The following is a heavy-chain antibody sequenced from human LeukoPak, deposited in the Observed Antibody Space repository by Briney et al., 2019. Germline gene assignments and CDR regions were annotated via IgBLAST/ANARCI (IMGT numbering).Heavy chain of an antibody. J-gene: IGHJ4*02. CDR1: GFTFSSYA. V-gene: IGHV3-23*01. D-gene: IGHD5-18*01. CDR3: AKDWSADTAMVQAFDY. CDR2: IIGSGGST. Sequence: GSLRLSCAASGFTFSSYAMSWVRQAPGKGLEWVAAIIGSGGSTYYADSVKGRFTISRDNSKNTLYLQMNSLRAEDTAVYYCAKDWSADTAMVQAFDYWGQGTLVTVSS.